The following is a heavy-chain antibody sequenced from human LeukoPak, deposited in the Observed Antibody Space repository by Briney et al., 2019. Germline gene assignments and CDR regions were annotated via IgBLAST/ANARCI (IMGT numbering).Heavy chain of an antibody. J-gene: IGHJ6*03. CDR2: ISYDGSNK. D-gene: IGHD6-6*01. Sequence: GGSLRLSCAAPGFTFSSYWMSWARQAPGKGLEWVAVISYDGSNKYYADSVKGRFTISRDNSKNTLYLQMNSLGAEDTAVYYCAKVGSSSSLAGYYYMDVWGKGTTVTVSS. CDR1: GFTFSSYW. CDR3: AKVGSSSSLAGYYYMDV. V-gene: IGHV3-30*18.